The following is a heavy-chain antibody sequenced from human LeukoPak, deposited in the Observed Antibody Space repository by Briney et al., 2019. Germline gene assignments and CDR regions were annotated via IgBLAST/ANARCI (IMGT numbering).Heavy chain of an antibody. V-gene: IGHV4-59*01. CDR3: GRDVRSIAGRRGGYYYYYMDV. CDR2: INYSGST. Sequence: SETLSLTCTVSGDSINNYYWSWIRQPPGKGLEWIGFINYSGSTNYNPSLKSRVIISMDTSKNQFSLKLSSVTAADTAVYYCGRDVRSIAGRRGGYYYYYMDVWGNGTTVTVSS. CDR1: GDSINNYY. D-gene: IGHD6-6*01. J-gene: IGHJ6*03.